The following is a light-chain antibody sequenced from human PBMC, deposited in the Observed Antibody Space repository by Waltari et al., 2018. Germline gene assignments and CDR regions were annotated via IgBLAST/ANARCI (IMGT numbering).Light chain of an antibody. CDR3: CSYAGSNTVL. CDR1: SRYAGGYNL. J-gene: IGLJ2*01. V-gene: IGLV2-23*02. CDR2: EVN. Sequence: SALTQPSSVSGSPEQSITIPCTGTSRYAGGYNLVPWYQQHPGKAPKLMISEVNERPSGVSIRCSGSKSGNTASLTISGLQAEDEADYYCCSYAGSNTVLFGGGTKLTVL.